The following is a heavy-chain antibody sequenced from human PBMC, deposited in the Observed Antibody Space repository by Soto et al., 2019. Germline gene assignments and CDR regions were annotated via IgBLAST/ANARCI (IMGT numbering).Heavy chain of an antibody. D-gene: IGHD5-18*01. Sequence: SETLSLTCTVSGGSISSGGYYWSWIRQHPGKGLELIGYIYYSGSTYCAQSLKSRVTISVDTSKSQFSLKLSSVTAADTAVYYRARVQGYSYGWTRNWFHXWGQATLVTVSX. V-gene: IGHV4-31*03. CDR1: GGSISSGGYY. J-gene: IGHJ5*02. CDR3: ARVQGYSYGWTRNWFHX. CDR2: IYYSGST.